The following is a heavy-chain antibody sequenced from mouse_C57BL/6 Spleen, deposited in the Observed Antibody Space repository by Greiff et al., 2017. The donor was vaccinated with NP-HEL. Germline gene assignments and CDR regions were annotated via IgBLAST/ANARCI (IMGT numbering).Heavy chain of an antibody. Sequence: VQLQQPGAELVRPGTSVKLSCKASGYTFTSYWMHWVKQRPGQGLEWIGVIDPSDSYTNYNQKFKGKATLTVDTSSSTAYMQLSSLTSEDSAVYYCARESTVVRYFDVWGTGTTVTVSS. CDR1: GYTFTSYW. J-gene: IGHJ1*03. D-gene: IGHD1-1*01. V-gene: IGHV1-59*01. CDR2: IDPSDSYT. CDR3: ARESTVVRYFDV.